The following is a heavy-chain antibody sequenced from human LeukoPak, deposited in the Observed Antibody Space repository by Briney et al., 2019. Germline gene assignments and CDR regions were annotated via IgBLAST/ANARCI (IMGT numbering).Heavy chain of an antibody. J-gene: IGHJ4*02. CDR3: ARSAVGATEKPIDY. Sequence: TGGSLRLSCAASGFTFSSYSMNWVRQAPGKGLEWVSYISSSSSTIYYADSVKGRFTISRDNAKNTLYLQMNSLRPEDTAVYYCARSAVGATEKPIDYWGQGTLVTVSS. CDR1: GFTFSSYS. V-gene: IGHV3-48*01. D-gene: IGHD1-26*01. CDR2: ISSSSSTI.